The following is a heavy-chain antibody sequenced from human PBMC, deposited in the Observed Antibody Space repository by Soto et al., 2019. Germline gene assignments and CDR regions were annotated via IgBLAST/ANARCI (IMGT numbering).Heavy chain of an antibody. CDR2: ISYDGSNK. Sequence: PGGSLRLSCAASGFTFRSYAMHWVRQAPGKGLEWVAVISYDGSNKYYADSVKGRFTISRDNSKNTLYLQMNSLRAEDTAVYYCARDGYSSGWYDFWGQGTLVTVSS. D-gene: IGHD6-19*01. J-gene: IGHJ5*01. CDR1: GFTFRSYA. CDR3: ARDGYSSGWYDF. V-gene: IGHV3-30-3*01.